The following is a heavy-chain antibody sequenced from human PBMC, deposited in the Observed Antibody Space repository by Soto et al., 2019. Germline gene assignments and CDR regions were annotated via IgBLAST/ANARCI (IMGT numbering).Heavy chain of an antibody. CDR3: ASRQQQVALVDY. CDR2: IYSSGTA. J-gene: IGHJ4*02. V-gene: IGHV4-30-4*01. Sequence: SETLSLTCTVSAGYISSGFYFWSWMRQPPGKGLEWLGHIYSSGTAYYNPSLKSRLTISVDASKNQFSLKLTSVTAADTAIYYCASRQQQVALVDYWGQGTLVTAPQ. CDR1: AGYISSGFYF. D-gene: IGHD5-12*01.